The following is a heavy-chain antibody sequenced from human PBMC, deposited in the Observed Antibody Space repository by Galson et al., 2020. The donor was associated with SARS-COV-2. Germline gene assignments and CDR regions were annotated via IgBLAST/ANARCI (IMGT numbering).Heavy chain of an antibody. D-gene: IGHD2-15*01. CDR2: IHYSGTT. J-gene: IGHJ6*02. CDR1: GGSISSYY. CDR3: ARHGLGYCSGGSCRYYYYYGMDV. V-gene: IGHV4-59*08. Sequence: SETLSLTCHVSGGSISSYYWSWNRQPHGNGLEWNGYIHYSGTTTYNPSLKRRVTIPVDPSKNQFSLKLSSVTAADTAVYYCARHGLGYCSGGSCRYYYYYGMDVWGQGTTVTVSS.